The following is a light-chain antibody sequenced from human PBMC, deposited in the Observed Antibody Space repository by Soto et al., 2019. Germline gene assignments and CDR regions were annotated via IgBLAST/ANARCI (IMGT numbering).Light chain of an antibody. Sequence: EIVLTQSPGTLALSLGDGATLSCRASETVNRNYLAWYIQKPGQPPRLLIYGVSNRAPGVPDRFSGGGSGTEFTLTIPRVEPDAFGNYYCQHDIASPRTFGPGTRVEVK. V-gene: IGKV3-20*01. CDR2: GVS. CDR1: ETVNRNY. J-gene: IGKJ1*01. CDR3: QHDIASPRT.